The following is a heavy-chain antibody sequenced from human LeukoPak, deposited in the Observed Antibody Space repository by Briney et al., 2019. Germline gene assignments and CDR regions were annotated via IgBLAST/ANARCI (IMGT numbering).Heavy chain of an antibody. CDR3: ARGKSRGSGWYFQLNSPGAFDY. J-gene: IGHJ4*02. V-gene: IGHV3-11*04. Sequence: GGSLRLSCAVSGFTFSDYHMSWIRQAPGKGLEWVSYISSGGSSISHADSVKGRFTISRDNAENSLYLQMNSLGAEDTAVYYCARGKSRGSGWYFQLNSPGAFDYWGQGTLVTVSS. CDR2: ISSGGSSI. CDR1: GFTFSDYH. D-gene: IGHD6-19*01.